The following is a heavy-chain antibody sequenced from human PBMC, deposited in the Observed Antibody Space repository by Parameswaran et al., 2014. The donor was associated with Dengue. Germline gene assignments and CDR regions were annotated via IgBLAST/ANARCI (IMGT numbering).Heavy chain of an antibody. D-gene: IGHD6-19*01. V-gene: IGHV2-70*01. J-gene: IGHJ4*02. CDR3: ARSVAGIPSFAQ. Sequence: WIRQPPGKALEWLALVDGYDDKNYNASLKTRLSISRDTSRNQVALTLTNMAPVDTATYYCARSVAGIPSFAQWGLGTLVTVSS. CDR2: VDGYDDK.